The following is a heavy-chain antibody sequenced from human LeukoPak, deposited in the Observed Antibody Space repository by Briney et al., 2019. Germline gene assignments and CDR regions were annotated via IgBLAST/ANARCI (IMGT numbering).Heavy chain of an antibody. CDR2: ITILSTTI. V-gene: IGHV3-48*04. CDR1: GFSLSSFN. Sequence: PGGSLRLSCAASGFSLSSFNMNWVRQAPGKEPEWISYITILSTTISYSDSVKGRFTISRDNAKNSLYLQMNSHRAEDTAVYYCVRDHFYAFDYWGQGTLVAVSS. CDR3: VRDHFYAFDY. D-gene: IGHD2/OR15-2a*01. J-gene: IGHJ4*02.